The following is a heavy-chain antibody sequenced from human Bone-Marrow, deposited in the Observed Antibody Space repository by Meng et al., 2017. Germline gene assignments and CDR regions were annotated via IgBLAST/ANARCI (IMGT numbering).Heavy chain of an antibody. CDR2: SYTSGST. Sequence: SCTGSGGTISSGSYYWSWIRQPAGQGLEWIGRSYTSGSTNYNPSLKSRVTISVDTSKNQFSLKLSPVTAADTAVYYGARDRWYFDYWGQGTLVTVSS. V-gene: IGHV4-61*02. D-gene: IGHD6-13*01. CDR3: ARDRWYFDY. CDR1: GGTISSGSYY. J-gene: IGHJ4*02.